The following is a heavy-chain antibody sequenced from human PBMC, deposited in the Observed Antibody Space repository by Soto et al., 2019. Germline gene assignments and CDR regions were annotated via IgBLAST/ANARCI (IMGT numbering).Heavy chain of an antibody. Sequence: SETLSLTCTISSASIISYYCIWIPEPPGKGLEWIGYIYYSGSTNYNPSLKSRVTISVDTSKNQFSLKLSSVTAADTAVHYCARRYGTCFDSWGQGNVVTISS. D-gene: IGHD1-20*01. CDR1: SASIISYY. J-gene: IGHJ4*02. CDR2: IYYSGST. CDR3: ARRYGTCFDS. V-gene: IGHV4-59*08.